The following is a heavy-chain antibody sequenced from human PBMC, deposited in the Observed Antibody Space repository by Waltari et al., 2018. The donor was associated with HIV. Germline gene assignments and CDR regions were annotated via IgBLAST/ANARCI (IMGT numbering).Heavy chain of an antibody. CDR3: TATVTTRGTFDY. J-gene: IGHJ4*02. Sequence: EVQLVESGGGLAKPGGSRGLSCGASGLRARRHAMNWVRQAPGKGLEWIAYISRSSDYIYYADSIKGRFTISRDNAKNSVFLHMDNLRDVDTAVYYCTATVTTRGTFDYWGQGTAVPVS. CDR2: ISRSSDYI. V-gene: IGHV3-21*01. D-gene: IGHD4-17*01. CDR1: GLRARRHA.